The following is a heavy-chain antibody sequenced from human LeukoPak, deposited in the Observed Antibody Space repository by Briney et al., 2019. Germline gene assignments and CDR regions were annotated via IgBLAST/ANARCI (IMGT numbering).Heavy chain of an antibody. D-gene: IGHD6-13*01. V-gene: IGHV4-34*01. CDR3: ARGMYSSSWYSFDY. Sequence: SETPSLTCAVYGGSFSGYYWSWIRQPPGKGLEWIGEINHSGSTNYNPSLKSRVTISVDTSKNQFSLKLSSVTAADTAVYYCARGMYSSSWYSFDYWGQGTLVTVSS. CDR1: GGSFSGYY. CDR2: INHSGST. J-gene: IGHJ4*02.